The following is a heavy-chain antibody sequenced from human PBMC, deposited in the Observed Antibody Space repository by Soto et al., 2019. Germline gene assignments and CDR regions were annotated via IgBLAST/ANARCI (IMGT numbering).Heavy chain of an antibody. V-gene: IGHV4-59*01. CDR1: GGSISSYY. D-gene: IGHD2-15*01. Sequence: SETLSLTGTVSGGSISSYYWSWIRQPPGKGLEWIGYIYYSGSTNYNPSLKSRVTISVDTSKNQFSLKLSSVTAADTAVYYCARGRILYYYGMDVWGQGTTVTVSS. CDR3: ARGRILYYYGMDV. CDR2: IYYSGST. J-gene: IGHJ6*02.